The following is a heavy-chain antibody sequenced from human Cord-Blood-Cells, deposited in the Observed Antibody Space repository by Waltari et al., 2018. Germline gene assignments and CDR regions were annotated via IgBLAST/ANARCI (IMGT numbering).Heavy chain of an antibody. CDR2: IYYSGST. CDR3: ASIHYDILTGYYKYAFDI. J-gene: IGHJ3*02. CDR1: GGPISSGGYY. D-gene: IGHD3-9*01. V-gene: IGHV4-31*03. Sequence: QVQLQESGPGLVKPSQTLSLTCTLSGGPISSGGYYWSWISQHPGKGLEWIGYIYYSGSTYYNPSLKGRVTVSVDTSKNQYSLKLSAVTAANTAVYYCASIHYDILTGYYKYAFDIWGQGTMVTVSS.